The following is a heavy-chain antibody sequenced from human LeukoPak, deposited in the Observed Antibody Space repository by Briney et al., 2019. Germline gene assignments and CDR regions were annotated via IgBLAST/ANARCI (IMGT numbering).Heavy chain of an antibody. CDR1: GGTFSSYA. CDR3: ARLNTAMANFDY. CDR2: IIPIFGTA. V-gene: IGHV1-69*05. Sequence: SVKVSCKASGGTFSSYAISWVRQAPGQGLEWMGGIIPIFGTANYAQKFQGRVTITTDESTSTAYMELSSPRSEDTAVYYCARLNTAMANFDYWGQGTLVTVSS. D-gene: IGHD5-18*01. J-gene: IGHJ4*02.